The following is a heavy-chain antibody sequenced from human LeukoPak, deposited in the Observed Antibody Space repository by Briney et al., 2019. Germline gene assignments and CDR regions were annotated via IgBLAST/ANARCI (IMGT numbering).Heavy chain of an antibody. D-gene: IGHD3-9*01. J-gene: IGHJ4*02. CDR1: GFTFSNAW. Sequence: PGGSLRLSCAASGFTFSNAWMSWARQAPGKGLEWVGRIKSKTDGGTTDYAAPVKGRFTISRDDSKNTLYLQMNSLKTEDTAVYYCTTDYYYDILTGYYTPLDYFDYWGQGTLVTVSS. CDR3: TTDYYYDILTGYYTPLDYFDY. V-gene: IGHV3-15*01. CDR2: IKSKTDGGTT.